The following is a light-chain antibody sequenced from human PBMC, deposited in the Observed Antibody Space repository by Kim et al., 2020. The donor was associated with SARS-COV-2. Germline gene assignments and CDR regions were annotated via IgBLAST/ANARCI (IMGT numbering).Light chain of an antibody. CDR2: KAS. CDR1: QSISHW. V-gene: IGKV1-5*03. CDR3: QQYSTYSVP. Sequence: ASVGDRVTITCRASQSISHWLAWYQQEPGKAPNLLIYKASSLQSGVPSRFSGSGSGTEFTLTISSLQPDDFATYYCQQYSTYSVPFGGGTKVDIK. J-gene: IGKJ4*01.